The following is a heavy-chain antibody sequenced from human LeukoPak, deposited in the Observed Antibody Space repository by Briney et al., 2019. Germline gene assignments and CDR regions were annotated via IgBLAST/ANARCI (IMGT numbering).Heavy chain of an antibody. CDR1: GSTFSNYG. V-gene: IGHV3-30*18. J-gene: IGHJ4*02. CDR3: AKDHDPDTAMVYYFDY. CDR2: ISHDGRTK. D-gene: IGHD5-18*01. Sequence: GGSLRLSCAASGSTFSNYGMHWVRQAPGKGLEWVAVISHDGRTKYYADSVKGRFTISRDNSKNTLYLQMNSLRAEDTAVYYCAKDHDPDTAMVYYFDYWGQGTLVTVSS.